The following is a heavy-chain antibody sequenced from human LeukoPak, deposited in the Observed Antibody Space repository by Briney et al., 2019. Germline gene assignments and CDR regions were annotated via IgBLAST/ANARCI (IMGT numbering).Heavy chain of an antibody. CDR3: ACLYGDDWYFDL. V-gene: IGHV1-2*06. J-gene: IGHJ2*01. CDR1: GYTFTGYY. CDR2: INPNSGGT. D-gene: IGHD4-17*01. Sequence: ASVKVSFKASGYTFTGYYMHWVRQAPGQGLEWMGRINPNSGGTNYAQKFQGRVTMTRDTSISTAYMELSRLRSDDTAVYYCACLYGDDWYFDLWGRGTLVTVSS.